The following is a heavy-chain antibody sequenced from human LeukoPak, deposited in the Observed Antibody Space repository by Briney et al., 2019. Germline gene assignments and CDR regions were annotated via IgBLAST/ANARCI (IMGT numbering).Heavy chain of an antibody. D-gene: IGHD5-18*01. Sequence: KTTETLSLTCTVSGGSVSNSYYWNWIRQPPGKGLEWIGYIYYSGSTKYNPSLKSRVTISVDTSKNQFSLKLSSVTAADMAVYYCARSQRGYSYGEEYWGQGTLVTVSS. CDR1: GGSVSNSYY. V-gene: IGHV4-61*01. J-gene: IGHJ4*02. CDR2: IYYSGST. CDR3: ARSQRGYSYGEEY.